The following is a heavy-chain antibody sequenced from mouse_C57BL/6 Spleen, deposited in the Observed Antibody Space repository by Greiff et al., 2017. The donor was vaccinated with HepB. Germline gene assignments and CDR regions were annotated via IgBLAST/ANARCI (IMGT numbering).Heavy chain of an antibody. D-gene: IGHD1-1*01. J-gene: IGHJ2*01. CDR3: ARDHYYGSSYYFDY. V-gene: IGHV5-4*01. CDR2: ISDGGSYT. CDR1: GFTFSSYA. Sequence: EVKVVESGGGLVKPGGSLKLSCAASGFTFSSYAMSWVRQTPEKRLEWVATISDGGSYTYYPDNVKGRFTISGDNAKNNLYLQMSHLKSEDTAMYYCARDHYYGSSYYFDYWGQGTTLTVSS.